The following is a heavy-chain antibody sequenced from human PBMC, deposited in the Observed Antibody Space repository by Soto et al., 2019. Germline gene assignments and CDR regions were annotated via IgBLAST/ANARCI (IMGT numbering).Heavy chain of an antibody. Sequence: XGILSLTFTVSGGSIGSSTFYWAWIRQPPGKGLEWIGSIYYSGSTFYNPSLKSRVTISVDTSKNQFSLKLSSVTAADTAVYYCARVYDFWSGGNWFDPWGQGTLVTVSS. J-gene: IGHJ5*02. CDR2: IYYSGST. CDR1: GGSIGSSTFY. V-gene: IGHV4-39*01. CDR3: ARVYDFWSGGNWFDP. D-gene: IGHD3-3*01.